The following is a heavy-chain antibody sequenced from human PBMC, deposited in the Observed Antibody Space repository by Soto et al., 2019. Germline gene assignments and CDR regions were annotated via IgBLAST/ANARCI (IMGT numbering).Heavy chain of an antibody. CDR3: AKASSYSSGCFGPCY. Sequence: PGGSLSLSCAASGFTFSSYAMSWVRQAPGKGLEWASAISGSGGSTYYADSVKGRFTISRDNSKNTLYLQMNSLRAEDTAVYYCAKASSYSSGCFGPCYWGQGTLVTVSS. V-gene: IGHV3-23*01. CDR2: ISGSGGST. CDR1: GFTFSSYA. J-gene: IGHJ4*02. D-gene: IGHD6-19*01.